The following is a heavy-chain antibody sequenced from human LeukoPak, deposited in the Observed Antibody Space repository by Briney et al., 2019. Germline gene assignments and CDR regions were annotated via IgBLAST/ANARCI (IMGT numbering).Heavy chain of an antibody. Sequence: KPGGSLRLSCAASGFSFMNAWMIWVRQAPGKGLEWVGRIKSNADGGTPDYAAPARGRFTISRDDSKNTLYLQMNSLKTEDTAVHYCTTFYHEYSPYWGRGTLVTVSS. J-gene: IGHJ4*02. CDR1: GFSFMNAW. CDR2: IKSNADGGTP. V-gene: IGHV3-15*01. CDR3: TTFYHEYSPY. D-gene: IGHD2/OR15-2a*01.